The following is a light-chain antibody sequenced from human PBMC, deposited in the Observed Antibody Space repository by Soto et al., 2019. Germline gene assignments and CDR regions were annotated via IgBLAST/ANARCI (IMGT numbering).Light chain of an antibody. Sequence: IQITQSPSTRSVSVTDRVTITWRASQRIRYWLAWYQQKPGKAPTLPIYDASTLESGVPTRFSGSGSGTEFTLTISSLHPDDFATYYCPQYNILSTFGQGTKVDI. V-gene: IGKV1-5*01. CDR3: PQYNILST. J-gene: IGKJ1*01. CDR2: DAS. CDR1: QRIRYW.